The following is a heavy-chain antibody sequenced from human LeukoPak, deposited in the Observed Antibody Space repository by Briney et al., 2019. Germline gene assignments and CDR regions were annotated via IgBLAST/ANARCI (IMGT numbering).Heavy chain of an antibody. Sequence: ASVKVSCKASGYTFTGYYMHWVRQAPGQGLEWMGWINPNSGGTNYAQKFQGRVTMTRDTSISTAYMELSRLRSDDTAVYYCARDRDGSFLRFDPWGQGTLVTVSS. V-gene: IGHV1-2*02. J-gene: IGHJ5*02. CDR1: GYTFTGYY. D-gene: IGHD2-15*01. CDR3: ARDRDGSFLRFDP. CDR2: INPNSGGT.